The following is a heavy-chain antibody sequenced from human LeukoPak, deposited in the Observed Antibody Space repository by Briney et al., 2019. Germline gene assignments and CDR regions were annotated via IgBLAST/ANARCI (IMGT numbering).Heavy chain of an antibody. V-gene: IGHV4-59*01. CDR1: GGSISRYY. J-gene: IGHJ3*02. CDR2: IFYSGST. D-gene: IGHD1-7*01. Sequence: SETLSLTCTVPGGSISRYYGSSIRQPPGKGLEWIGYIFYSGSTNYNPPLKSRVTISVDTCKNQFSLKLSSVTAADTAVYYCARGPVGGTTYNDGDAFDIWGQGTMVTISS. CDR3: ARGPVGGTTYNDGDAFDI.